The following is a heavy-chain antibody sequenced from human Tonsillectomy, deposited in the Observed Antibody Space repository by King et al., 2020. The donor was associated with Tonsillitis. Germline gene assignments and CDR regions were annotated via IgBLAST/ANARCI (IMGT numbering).Heavy chain of an antibody. J-gene: IGHJ4*02. D-gene: IGHD1-26*01. V-gene: IGHV3-15*01. Sequence: EVQLVESGGGLVKPGGALRLSCAASGFTFSNAWMSWVRQAPGKGLEWVGRIKSKTNNGTTEYGAPVKGRFTISRDDSRNTLYLQMNSLKTEDTAVYYCTTDLRWEQPPADCWGQGTLVTVSS. CDR3: TTDLRWEQPPADC. CDR2: IKSKTNNGTT. CDR1: GFTFSNAW.